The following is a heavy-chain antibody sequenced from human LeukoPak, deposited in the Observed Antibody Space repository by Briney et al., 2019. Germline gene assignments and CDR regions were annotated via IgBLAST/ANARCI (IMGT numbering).Heavy chain of an antibody. CDR2: INHSGST. CDR3: ARTLYDFWSGYYSGFDY. V-gene: IGHV4-34*01. Sequence: SETLSLTCAVYGGSFSGYYWSWIRQPPGKGLEWIGEINHSGSTNYNPSLKSRVTISVDTSKNQFSLKLSSVTAADTAVYYCARTLYDFWSGYYSGFDYWGQGTLVTASS. D-gene: IGHD3-3*01. J-gene: IGHJ4*02. CDR1: GGSFSGYY.